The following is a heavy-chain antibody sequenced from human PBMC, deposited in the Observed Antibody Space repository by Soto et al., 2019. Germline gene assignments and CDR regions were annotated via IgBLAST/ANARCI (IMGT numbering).Heavy chain of an antibody. CDR3: TRDASRDSSARGWFDP. CDR1: GFTFRSFT. J-gene: IGHJ5*02. V-gene: IGHV3-21*01. CDR2: ISSNSAYI. Sequence: GGSLRLSCVASGFTFRSFTMYWVRQAPGKGLEWVSTISSNSAYIYYTDALRGRFTISRDNAKNSLHLQMNSLRAEDTAVYYCTRDASRDSSARGWFDPWGTGTLVTVSS. D-gene: IGHD6-13*01.